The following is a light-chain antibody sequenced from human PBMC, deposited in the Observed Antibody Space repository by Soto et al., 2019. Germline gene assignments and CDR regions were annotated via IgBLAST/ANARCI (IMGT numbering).Light chain of an antibody. CDR2: DVS. CDR1: SNDVGAYNY. Sequence: QSVLTHPASVSGAPRQSIPIFCIGTSNDVGAYNYVSWYQQHPGKAPKLLIYDVSGRPSGVSDRFSGSKSGNSASLTISGLQAEDEAAYYCSSYTTTSTVLFGGGTKVTVL. J-gene: IGLJ2*01. CDR3: SSYTTTSTVL. V-gene: IGLV2-14*01.